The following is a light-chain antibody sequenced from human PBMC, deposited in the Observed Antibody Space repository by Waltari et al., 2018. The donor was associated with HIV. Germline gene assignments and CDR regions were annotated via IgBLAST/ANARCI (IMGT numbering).Light chain of an antibody. Sequence: EVVMTQSPAILSVSPGEGATLSCRASQSVRSNFAWYQQKPGQAPRLLIYAISTRATGIPARFSGGGSGTEFTLTISSLQSEDFVVYYCQQYNTWPLTFGGGTRVEIK. CDR2: AIS. V-gene: IGKV3-15*01. CDR1: QSVRSN. J-gene: IGKJ4*01. CDR3: QQYNTWPLT.